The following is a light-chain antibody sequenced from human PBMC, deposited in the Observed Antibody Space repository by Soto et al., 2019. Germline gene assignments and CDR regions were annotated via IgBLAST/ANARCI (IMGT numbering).Light chain of an antibody. J-gene: IGKJ2*01. V-gene: IGKV1-5*01. CDR2: DAS. CDR1: QSISGW. Sequence: DIQMTQSPSTLSASVGDRVTITCRASQSISGWLAWFQQKPGKAPKLLIYDASTLESEVPSRFSGSGAGTQFTLTISSLQPNDFATYFCQQYSSYSLYTFGQGTKLEI. CDR3: QQYSSYSLYT.